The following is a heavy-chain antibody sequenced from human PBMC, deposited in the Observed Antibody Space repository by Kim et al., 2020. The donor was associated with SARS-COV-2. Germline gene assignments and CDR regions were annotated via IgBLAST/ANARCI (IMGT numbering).Heavy chain of an antibody. CDR3: ARGPAWYGGPYYFDY. CDR2: MNPNSGNT. J-gene: IGHJ4*02. Sequence: ASVKVSCKASGYTFSNYDINWVRQATGQGLEWMGWMNPNSGNTGYAQKFQGRVTITRNTSTSTAYMDLSSLRSEDTAVYYCARGPAWYGGPYYFDYWGRGTLVTVSS. CDR1: GYTFSNYD. D-gene: IGHD6-13*01. V-gene: IGHV1-8*01.